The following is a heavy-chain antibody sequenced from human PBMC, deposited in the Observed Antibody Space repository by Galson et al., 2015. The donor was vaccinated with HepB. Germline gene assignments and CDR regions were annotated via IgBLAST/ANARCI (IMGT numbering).Heavy chain of an antibody. CDR2: INPIFRVS. D-gene: IGHD5-18*01. CDR1: GGTLRTSS. V-gene: IGHV1-69*13. CDR3: ATEGKNTALWLDP. J-gene: IGHJ5*02. Sequence: SVKVSCKASGGTLRTSSILWVRQAPGQGLEWVGGINPIFRVSNYAQRFQGRATITADESATTAYMELTSLRSEDTAIYYCATEGKNTALWLDPWGQGTLLIVSS.